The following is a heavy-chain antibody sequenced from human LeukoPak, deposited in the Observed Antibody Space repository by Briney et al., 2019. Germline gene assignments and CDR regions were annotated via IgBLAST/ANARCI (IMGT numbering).Heavy chain of an antibody. Sequence: ASVKVSCKASGYTFTSYAISWVRQAPGQGLEWMGWISAYDATTKYAQKVQDRVSMTTDTSTSTAYMDLRSLRSDDTAVYYCTSGIGTIDFWGQGTLVTVSS. CDR3: TSGIGTIDF. V-gene: IGHV1-18*01. CDR2: ISAYDATT. J-gene: IGHJ4*02. CDR1: GYTFTSYA. D-gene: IGHD6-13*01.